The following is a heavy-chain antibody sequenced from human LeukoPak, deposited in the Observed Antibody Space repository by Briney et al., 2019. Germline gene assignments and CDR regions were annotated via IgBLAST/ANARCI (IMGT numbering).Heavy chain of an antibody. CDR2: IYYSGST. V-gene: IGHV4-30-4*01. CDR3: ARGHSYYYYGMDV. Sequence: XEWIGYIYYSGSTYYNPSLNSRVTISVDTSKNQFSLKLSSVTAADTAVYYCARGHSYYYYGMDVWGQGTTVTVSS. J-gene: IGHJ6*02.